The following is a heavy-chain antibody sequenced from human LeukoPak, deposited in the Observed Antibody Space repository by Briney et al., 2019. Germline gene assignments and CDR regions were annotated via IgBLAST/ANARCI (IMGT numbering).Heavy chain of an antibody. CDR2: IYFNGDT. CDR1: GGSIRSGDYY. J-gene: IGHJ3*02. Sequence: SETLSLTCIVSGGSIRSGDYYWSWIRQPPERGLEWIGYIYFNGDTYYNASLKSRLSILVDTSKNQFSLKLTSVTAADTAVYYCARAGVVPAAINRAFDIWGQGSVVTVSS. CDR3: ARAGVVPAAINRAFDI. D-gene: IGHD2-2*02. V-gene: IGHV4-30-4*08.